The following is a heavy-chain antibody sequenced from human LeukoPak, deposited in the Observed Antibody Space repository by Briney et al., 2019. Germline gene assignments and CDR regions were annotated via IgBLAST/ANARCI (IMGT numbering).Heavy chain of an antibody. D-gene: IGHD3-9*01. CDR3: ATSGGGDILTGYYRFDY. J-gene: IGHJ4*02. CDR1: GGSIGSGGYY. CDR2: IYYSGST. V-gene: IGHV4-31*03. Sequence: SETLSLTCTVSGGSIGSGGYYWSWIRQHPGKGLEWIGYIYYSGSTYYNPSLKSRVTISVAPSKTQFSLKLSSVTAADTAVYYCATSGGGDILTGYYRFDYWGQGTLVTVSS.